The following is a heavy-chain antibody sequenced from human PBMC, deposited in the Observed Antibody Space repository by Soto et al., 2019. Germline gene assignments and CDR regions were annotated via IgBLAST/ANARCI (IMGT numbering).Heavy chain of an antibody. D-gene: IGHD5-12*01. CDR2: IYYSGST. CDR3: ARRQYSGYDYFEY. Sequence: PSETLSLTCTVSGGSISSSSYYWGWIRQPPGKGLEWIGSIYYSGSTYYNPSLKSRVTISVDTSKNQFSLKLSSVTAADTAVYYCARRQYSGYDYFEYWGQGTLVTVSS. J-gene: IGHJ4*02. CDR1: GGSISSSSYY. V-gene: IGHV4-39*01.